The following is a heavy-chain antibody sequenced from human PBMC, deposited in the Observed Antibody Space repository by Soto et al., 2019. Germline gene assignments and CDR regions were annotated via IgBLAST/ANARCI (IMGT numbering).Heavy chain of an antibody. V-gene: IGHV4-59*01. Sequence: PSETLSLTCTVSGGSIGSYHWSWVRQPPGKGLERIASVYYTGTTNYNPSLGSRVTISIDAPENQISLKLTSATAADTAFYYCARDTVLTGMFDFWGQGTLVTVSS. J-gene: IGHJ4*02. CDR3: ARDTVLTGMFDF. D-gene: IGHD4-17*01. CDR2: VYYTGTT. CDR1: GGSIGSYH.